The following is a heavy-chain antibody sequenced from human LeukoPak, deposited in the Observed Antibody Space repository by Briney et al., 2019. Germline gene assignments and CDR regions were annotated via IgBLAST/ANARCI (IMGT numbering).Heavy chain of an antibody. CDR1: GFIFSNNW. CDR2: INSDGSST. Sequence: GGSLRLSCAASGFIFSNNWMHWVRQAPGKGLVWVSRINSDGSSTNYADSVRGRFTISRDKAKNTLYLQMNSLRVEDTAVYYCTRDLKDWGQGTLVTVSS. CDR3: TRDLKD. V-gene: IGHV3-74*01. J-gene: IGHJ4*02.